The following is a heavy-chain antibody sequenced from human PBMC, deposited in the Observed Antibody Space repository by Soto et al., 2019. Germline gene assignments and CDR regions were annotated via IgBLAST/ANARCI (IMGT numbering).Heavy chain of an antibody. CDR2: ISYDGSNR. Sequence: QVQLVESGGGVVQPGRSLRLSCAASGFTFSSYGMHWVRQAPGKGLEWVAAISYDGSNRYYADSVKGRFTISRDISKNTLYVQMNSLRLEDTAVYYCAIIPPTTVDYWGQGTLVTVFS. D-gene: IGHD4-17*01. J-gene: IGHJ4*02. CDR3: AIIPPTTVDY. V-gene: IGHV3-30*03. CDR1: GFTFSSYG.